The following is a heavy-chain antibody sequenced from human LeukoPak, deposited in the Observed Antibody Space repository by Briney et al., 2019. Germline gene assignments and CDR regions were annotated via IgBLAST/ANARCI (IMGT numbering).Heavy chain of an antibody. CDR2: SNHSGSK. J-gene: IGHJ2*01. CDR1: GGSISSSSYY. CDR3: ARENPILLGDILPGEGFDL. Sequence: SETLSLTCTLSGGSISSSSYYWSWSPQPPGKGLEWIGESNHSGSKHYNPSIKSRVTISVDTSKNQFSLRLSSVTAADTAVYYCARENPILLGDILPGEGFDLWGRGTLVTVSS. V-gene: IGHV4-39*07. D-gene: IGHD3-9*01.